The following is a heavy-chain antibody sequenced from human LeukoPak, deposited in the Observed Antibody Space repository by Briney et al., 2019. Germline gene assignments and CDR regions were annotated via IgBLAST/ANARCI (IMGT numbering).Heavy chain of an antibody. V-gene: IGHV3-7*01. J-gene: IGHJ4*02. CDR2: TNRDGSEK. Sequence: GGSLRLSCAASGFTVSSNYMSWVRQAPGKGLEWVANTNRDGSEKYYLDSVKGRFTISRDNAKNSLYLQMSSLRAEDTAVYYCAREGYCSNTGCAYFDYWGRGTLVTVSS. D-gene: IGHD2-2*01. CDR1: GFTVSSNY. CDR3: AREGYCSNTGCAYFDY.